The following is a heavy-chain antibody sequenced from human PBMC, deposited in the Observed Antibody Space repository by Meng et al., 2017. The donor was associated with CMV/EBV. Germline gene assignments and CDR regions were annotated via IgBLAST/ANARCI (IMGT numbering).Heavy chain of an antibody. CDR2: INHSGST. V-gene: IGHV4-34*01. CDR1: YY. Sequence: YYCSWIRQPPGKGLEWIGEINHSGSTNYNPSLKSRVTISVDTSKSQFSLKLSSVTAADTAVYYCARGGGYCSSTSCYQRRYWYFDLWGRGTLVTVSS. J-gene: IGHJ2*01. D-gene: IGHD2-2*01. CDR3: ARGGGYCSSTSCYQRRYWYFDL.